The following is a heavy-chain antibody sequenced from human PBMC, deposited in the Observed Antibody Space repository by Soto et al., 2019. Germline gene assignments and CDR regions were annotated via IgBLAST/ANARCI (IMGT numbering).Heavy chain of an antibody. V-gene: IGHV4-59*01. CDR2: AYYSGST. CDR1: GGSITSYY. D-gene: IGHD5-18*01. Sequence: QVQLQESGPGLVKPSETLSLTCTVSGGSITSYYWSWIRQPPGKGLEWIGHAYYSGSTSYNPSLKSRVTISVDTSNNEVSLRLTSVTAADTAVYYCARIGYSYGYNGSDNWGQGTLVTVSS. J-gene: IGHJ4*02. CDR3: ARIGYSYGYNGSDN.